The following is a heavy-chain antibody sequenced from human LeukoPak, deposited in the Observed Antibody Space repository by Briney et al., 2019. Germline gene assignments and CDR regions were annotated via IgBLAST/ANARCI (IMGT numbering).Heavy chain of an antibody. CDR3: AREEHDYVWGSYRYYYYYGIDV. CDR1: GFTFSSYG. V-gene: IGHV3-30*03. D-gene: IGHD3-16*02. CDR2: ISFDGSNE. J-gene: IGHJ6*02. Sequence: GGSLRLSCEDSGFTFSSYGMHWVRQSPGRGLEWVSFISFDGSNEFYADSLKGRFTISRDNSKGTLYLQMDSLRAEDTALYYCAREEHDYVWGSYRYYYYYGIDVWGQGTTVTVSS.